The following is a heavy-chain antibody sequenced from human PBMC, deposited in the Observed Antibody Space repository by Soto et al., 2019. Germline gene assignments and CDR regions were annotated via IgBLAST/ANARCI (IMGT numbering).Heavy chain of an antibody. Sequence: GGSLRLSCAASGFTFSNYAMSWVRQAPGKGLEWVSAINDSGGSTYSADSVEGRFTISRDNSKNTLYLQMNSLRADDTAVYYCARRRDASGSYFDSWGQGTLVTVSS. CDR1: GFTFSNYA. D-gene: IGHD3-10*01. CDR3: ARRRDASGSYFDS. CDR2: INDSGGST. J-gene: IGHJ4*02. V-gene: IGHV3-23*01.